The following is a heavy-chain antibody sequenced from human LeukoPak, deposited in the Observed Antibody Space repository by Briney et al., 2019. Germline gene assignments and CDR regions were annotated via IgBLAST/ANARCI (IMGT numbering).Heavy chain of an antibody. CDR3: ARVAQHRYYYDSSAYRYYFDY. Sequence: ASVKVSCKASGYTLRSYGITWVRQAPGQGLEWMGWISGYNGHTNYAQEFQGRVTMTTDTSTSTAYMEVRSLRSDDTAVYYCARVAQHRYYYDSSAYRYYFDYWGQGTLVTVSS. CDR1: GYTLRSYG. CDR2: ISGYNGHT. V-gene: IGHV1-18*01. D-gene: IGHD3-22*01. J-gene: IGHJ4*02.